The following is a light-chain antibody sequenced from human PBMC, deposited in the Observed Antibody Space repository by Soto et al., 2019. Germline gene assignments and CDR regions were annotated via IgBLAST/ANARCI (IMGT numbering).Light chain of an antibody. J-gene: IGKJ1*01. CDR1: QTISSNY. Sequence: ENVLAQSPATLSLSQGERATLSCRASQTISSNYLAWYQQKPGQAPRLLIFGASSRATGIPDRFSGSGSGTDFTLTISRLEPEDFAVYYCQQYGGSSWTFGQGTKVDIK. CDR3: QQYGGSSWT. V-gene: IGKV3-20*01. CDR2: GAS.